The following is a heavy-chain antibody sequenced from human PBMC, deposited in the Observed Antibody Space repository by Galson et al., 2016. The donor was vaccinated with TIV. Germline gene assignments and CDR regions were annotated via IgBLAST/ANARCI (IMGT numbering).Heavy chain of an antibody. J-gene: IGHJ6*02. CDR1: GVTFSIYS. CDR2: ISETSVYI. CDR3: ARDSDATARASGMDV. D-gene: IGHD4-17*01. V-gene: IGHV3-21*01. Sequence: SLRLSCAASGVTFSIYSMNWVRQAPGKGLEWVAYISETSVYIYYADSVKGRFTISRDNAKNSLYLQMNSLRAEDTAVYYCARDSDATARASGMDVWGQGTTVTVSS.